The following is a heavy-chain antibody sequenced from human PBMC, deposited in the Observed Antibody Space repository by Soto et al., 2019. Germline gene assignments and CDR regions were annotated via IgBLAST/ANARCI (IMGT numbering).Heavy chain of an antibody. D-gene: IGHD1-26*01. J-gene: IGHJ4*02. CDR2: FDPEDGET. CDR1: GYTLTELS. Sequence: GASVKVSCKVSGYTLTELSMHWVRQAPGKGLEWMGGFDPEDGETIYDTDSVKGRFTISRDNTKDSLYLQMNSLRAEDTAIYYCARGSAFIGLDYWGQGTPVTVSS. CDR3: ARGSAFIGLDY. V-gene: IGHV1-24*01.